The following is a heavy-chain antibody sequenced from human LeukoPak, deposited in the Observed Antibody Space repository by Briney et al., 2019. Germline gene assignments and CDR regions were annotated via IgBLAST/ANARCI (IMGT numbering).Heavy chain of an antibody. V-gene: IGHV4-61*01. CDR2: IYQNGRT. CDR3: AKVSNGWPYFFGS. D-gene: IGHD6-19*01. CDR1: GGSVSSISYY. J-gene: IGHJ4*02. Sequence: SETLSLTCTVSGGSVSSISYYWTWIRQSPGKGLEWIGHIYQNGRTNHLPSLATRVTMSLDTSKNQFSLKLNSMTAADTAVYSCAKVSNGWPYFFGSWGQGVQVTVSS.